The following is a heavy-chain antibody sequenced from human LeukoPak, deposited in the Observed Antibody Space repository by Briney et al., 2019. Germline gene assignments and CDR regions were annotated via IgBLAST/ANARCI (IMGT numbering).Heavy chain of an antibody. CDR2: ISGSGGST. V-gene: IGHV3-23*01. CDR3: AKVEMANPEDYYFDY. CDR1: GFTFSSYA. D-gene: IGHD5-24*01. J-gene: IGHJ4*02. Sequence: GGSLRLSCAASGFTFSSYAMSWVRQAPGKGLEWVPAISGSGGSTYYADSVKGRFTISRDNSKNTLYLQMNSLRAEDTAVYYCAKVEMANPEDYYFDYWGQGTLVTVSS.